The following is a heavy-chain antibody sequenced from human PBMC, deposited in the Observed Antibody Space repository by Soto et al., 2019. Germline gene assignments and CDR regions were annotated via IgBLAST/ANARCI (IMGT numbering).Heavy chain of an antibody. CDR3: ARDVGYSGSYYFDY. Sequence: XSVKVSCKASVYTFTSYGISWVRQAPGQGLEWMGWISAHNGNTNYAQKLQGRVTMTTDTSTSTAYMELRSLRSDDTAVYYRARDVGYSGSYYFDYWGQGTLVTVSS. CDR2: ISAHNGNT. V-gene: IGHV1-18*01. D-gene: IGHD1-26*01. CDR1: VYTFTSYG. J-gene: IGHJ4*02.